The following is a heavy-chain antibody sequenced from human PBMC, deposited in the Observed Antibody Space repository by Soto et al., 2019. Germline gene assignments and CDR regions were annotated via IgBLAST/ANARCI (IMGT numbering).Heavy chain of an antibody. Sequence: VGSLRLSCAASGFTFSSYAMHWVRQAPGKGLEWVAVISYDGSNKYYADSVKGRFTISRDNSKNTLYLQMNSLRAEDTAVYYCARDEIRFSWAYGMDVWGQGTTVTVSS. V-gene: IGHV3-30-3*01. J-gene: IGHJ6*02. CDR3: ARDEIRFSWAYGMDV. D-gene: IGHD3-3*01. CDR1: GFTFSSYA. CDR2: ISYDGSNK.